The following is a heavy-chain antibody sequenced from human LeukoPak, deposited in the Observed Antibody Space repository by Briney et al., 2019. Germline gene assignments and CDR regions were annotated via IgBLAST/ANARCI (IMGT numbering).Heavy chain of an antibody. CDR3: ARGRHAFDI. CDR2: ISSSSNYI. CDR1: GFTFSSYS. Sequence: KPGGSLRLSCAASGFTFSSYSMNWVRQAPGEGLEWVSSISSSSNYIYYADSVKGRFTISRDNAKNSLYLQMNSLRAEDTAVYYCARGRHAFDIWGQGTMVTVSS. J-gene: IGHJ3*02. V-gene: IGHV3-21*01.